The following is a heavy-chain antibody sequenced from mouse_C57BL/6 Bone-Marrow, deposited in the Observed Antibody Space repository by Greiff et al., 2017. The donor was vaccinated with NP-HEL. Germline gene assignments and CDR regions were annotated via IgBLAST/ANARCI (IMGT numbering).Heavy chain of an antibody. V-gene: IGHV1-66*01. CDR1: GYSFTSYY. J-gene: IGHJ4*01. D-gene: IGHD2-3*01. CDR3: ARVGYDGGYYAMDY. CDR2: IYPGSGNT. Sequence: VQLQESGPELVKPGASVKISCKASGYSFTSYYIHWVKQRPGQGLEWIGWIYPGSGNTKYNEKFKGKATLTADTSSSTAYMQLSSLTSEDSAVYYCARVGYDGGYYAMDYWGQGTSVTVSS.